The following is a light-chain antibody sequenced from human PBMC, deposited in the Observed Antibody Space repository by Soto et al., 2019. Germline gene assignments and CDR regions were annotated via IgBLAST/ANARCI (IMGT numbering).Light chain of an antibody. J-gene: IGKJ1*01. CDR2: KAS. CDR1: HGISNW. CDR3: QQYDTYPCS. Sequence: DIQMTQSPSTLSASVGDRVTITCRASHGISNWLAWYQQKPVKAPKLLIYKASSLECGVPSRFSGGASGTEFTLTISSLQPGDFGTYSCQQYDTYPCSFGQGTMV. V-gene: IGKV1-5*03.